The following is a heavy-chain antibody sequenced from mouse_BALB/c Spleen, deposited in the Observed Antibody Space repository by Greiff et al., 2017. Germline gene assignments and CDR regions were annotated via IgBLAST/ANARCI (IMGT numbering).Heavy chain of an antibody. CDR3: ARGDGYRYAMDY. V-gene: IGHV5-6-5*01. D-gene: IGHD2-3*01. CDR2: ISSGGST. Sequence: EVQVVESGGGLVKPGGSLKLSCAASGFTFSSYAMSWVRQTPEKRLEWVASISSGGSTYYPDSVKGRFTISRDNARNILYLQMSSLRSEDTAMYYCARGDGYRYAMDYWGQGTSVTVSS. J-gene: IGHJ4*01. CDR1: GFTFSSYA.